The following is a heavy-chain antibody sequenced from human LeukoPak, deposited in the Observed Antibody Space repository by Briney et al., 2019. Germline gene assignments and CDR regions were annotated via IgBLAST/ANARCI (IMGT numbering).Heavy chain of an antibody. D-gene: IGHD6-19*01. V-gene: IGHV3-48*01. CDR3: APWAVAGRGAPYYFDY. Sequence: GGSLRLSCAAPGFTFSSYSMNWVRQAPGKGLEWVSYISSSSSTIYYADSVKGRFTISRDNAKNSLYLQMNSLRAEDTAVYYCAPWAVAGRGAPYYFDYWGQGTLVTVSS. CDR1: GFTFSSYS. J-gene: IGHJ4*02. CDR2: ISSSSSTI.